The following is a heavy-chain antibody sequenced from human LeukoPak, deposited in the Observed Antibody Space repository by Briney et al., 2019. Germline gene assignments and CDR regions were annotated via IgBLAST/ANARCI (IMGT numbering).Heavy chain of an antibody. J-gene: IGHJ4*02. CDR1: GYTFTGYY. Sequence: GASVKVSCKASGYTFTGYYMHWVRQAPGQGLEWMGWINPNSGGTNSAQKFQGRVTMTRDTSISTAYMVLSRLRSDDTAIFYCAGGVSWHIDYWGQGTLVTVSS. CDR3: AGGVSWHIDY. CDR2: INPNSGGT. V-gene: IGHV1-2*02. D-gene: IGHD6-6*01.